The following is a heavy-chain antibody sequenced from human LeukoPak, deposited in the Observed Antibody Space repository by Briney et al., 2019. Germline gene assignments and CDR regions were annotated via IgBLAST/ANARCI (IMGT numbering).Heavy chain of an antibody. J-gene: IGHJ4*02. Sequence: SETLSLTCSVSGGSIRSNSHYWGWIRQPPRKGLEWMGSVFYTGGTYYNPSFKSRVTTSVDTSKNQFSLKLSYVTAEDTAVYYCASWTYSGSFDYWGQGTLVTVSS. CDR1: GGSIRSNSHY. CDR2: VFYTGGT. D-gene: IGHD1-26*01. V-gene: IGHV4-39*01. CDR3: ASWTYSGSFDY.